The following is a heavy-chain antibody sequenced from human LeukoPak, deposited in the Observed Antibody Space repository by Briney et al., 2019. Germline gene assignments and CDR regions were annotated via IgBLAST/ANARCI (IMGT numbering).Heavy chain of an antibody. D-gene: IGHD3-10*01. V-gene: IGHV3-15*01. J-gene: IGHJ4*02. CDR3: TTEDPGTWFGETYGGDLFDY. CDR1: GFTFSNAW. CDR2: IKSKTDGGTT. Sequence: GGSLRLSCAASGFTFSNAWMSWVRQAPGKGLEWVGRIKSKTDGGTTDYAAPVKGRFTISRDDSKNTLYLQMNSLKTENTAVYYCTTEDPGTWFGETYGGDLFDYWGQGTLVTVSS.